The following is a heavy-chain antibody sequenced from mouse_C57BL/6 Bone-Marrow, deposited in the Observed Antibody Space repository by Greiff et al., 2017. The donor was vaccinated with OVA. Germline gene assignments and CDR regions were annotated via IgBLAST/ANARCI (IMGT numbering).Heavy chain of an antibody. Sequence: VQLQQPGAELVKPGASVKLSCKASGYTFTSYWMQWVKQRPGQGLEWIGEIDPSDSYTNYNQKFKGKATLTVDTSSSTAYMQLSSLTSEDSAVYYVARERDLDYWGQGTTLTVSS. CDR2: IDPSDSYT. J-gene: IGHJ2*01. CDR3: ARERDLDY. V-gene: IGHV1-50*01. CDR1: GYTFTSYW.